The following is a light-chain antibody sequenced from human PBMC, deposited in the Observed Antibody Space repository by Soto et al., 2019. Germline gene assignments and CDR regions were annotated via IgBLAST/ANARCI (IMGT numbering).Light chain of an antibody. CDR1: SSNIGSHT. CDR2: SDN. J-gene: IGLJ2*01. V-gene: IGLV1-44*01. Sequence: QSVLTQPYSVSGTPGQRVTISCSGSSSNIGSHTLNWYQHLPGTAPNLPIYSDNQRPSGVPDRFSGSTSGTSASLAISGLQSEDEADYYCAAWDDSLNAAVFGGGTKLTVL. CDR3: AAWDDSLNAAV.